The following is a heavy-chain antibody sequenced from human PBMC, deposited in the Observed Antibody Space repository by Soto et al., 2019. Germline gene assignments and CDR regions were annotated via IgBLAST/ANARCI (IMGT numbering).Heavy chain of an antibody. CDR1: GGSVSSGSYY. CDR2: IYNTESP. V-gene: IGHV4-61*01. D-gene: IGHD3-16*01. Sequence: SETLSLTCTVSGGSVSSGSYYWSWIRQPPGKGLEWIGRIYNTESPTYSPSLKSRVTMSVDTSKNQFSLKLSSVTAADTAVYYCARDMRVFGGMDVWGQETTVTVSS. J-gene: IGHJ6*02. CDR3: ARDMRVFGGMDV.